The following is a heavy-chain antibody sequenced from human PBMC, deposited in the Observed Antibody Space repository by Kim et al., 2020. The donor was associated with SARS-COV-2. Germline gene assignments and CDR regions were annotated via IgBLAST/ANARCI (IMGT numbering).Heavy chain of an antibody. CDR1: GFTFSDHY. V-gene: IGHV3-72*01. D-gene: IGHD4-17*01. J-gene: IGHJ6*02. CDR2: TRNKANSYTT. Sequence: GGSLRLSCAASGFTFSDHYMDWVRQAPGKGLEWVGRTRNKANSYTTEYAVSVKCRFTISRDDSKNSLYLQINSLKTEDTAVYYCARERADYGDYGGVYYGMDVWGQGTTVTVSS. CDR3: ARERADYGDYGGVYYGMDV.